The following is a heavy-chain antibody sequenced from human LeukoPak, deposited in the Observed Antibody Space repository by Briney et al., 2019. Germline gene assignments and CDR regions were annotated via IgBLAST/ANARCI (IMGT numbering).Heavy chain of an antibody. J-gene: IGHJ4*02. Sequence: SETLSLTCTVSGGSISSASYCWSWIRQPAGKGLQWIGRIYTSGTTYYNPSLKSRVTVSVDTSKNQFSLKLSSVTAADTAVYYCAREREGPYGYIDYWGQGTLVTVSS. CDR3: AREREGPYGYIDY. D-gene: IGHD4-17*01. V-gene: IGHV4-61*02. CDR1: GGSISSASYC. CDR2: IYTSGTT.